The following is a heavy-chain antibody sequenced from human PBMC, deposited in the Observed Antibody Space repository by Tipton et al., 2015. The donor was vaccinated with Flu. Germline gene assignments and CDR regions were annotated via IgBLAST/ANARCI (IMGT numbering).Heavy chain of an antibody. Sequence: TLSLTCSVSGASVNTVGNYWSWVRQHPGKGLEWIGYIYYSGSDFHTPFLKSRVTISADTSKNQFSLRLTSATAADTAVYYCARGYYDPFGARRFDSWGQGALVTVSS. D-gene: IGHD3-16*01. CDR2: IYYSGSD. CDR1: GASVNTVGNY. CDR3: ARGYYDPFGARRFDS. J-gene: IGHJ5*01. V-gene: IGHV4-31*03.